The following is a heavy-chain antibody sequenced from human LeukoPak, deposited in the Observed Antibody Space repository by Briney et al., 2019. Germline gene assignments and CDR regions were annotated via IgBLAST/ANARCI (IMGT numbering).Heavy chain of an antibody. CDR1: GGSISNGDYY. CDR2: IHYSGNT. CDR3: ARGDDYNGSGSYGAFDI. D-gene: IGHD3-10*01. V-gene: IGHV4-30-4*01. Sequence: PSQTLSLTCTVSGGSISNGDYYWSRIRQPPGKGLEYIGYIHYSGNTYYNPSLRSRVTISVDTSNNQFSLKLSSVTAADTAVYYCARGDDYNGSGSYGAFDIWGQGTMVTVSS. J-gene: IGHJ3*02.